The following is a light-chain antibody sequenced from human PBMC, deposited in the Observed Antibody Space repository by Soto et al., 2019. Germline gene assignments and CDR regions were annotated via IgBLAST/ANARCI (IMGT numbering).Light chain of an antibody. V-gene: IGKV1-12*02. CDR1: QGIGTW. Sequence: DIQMTQSPSSVSASVGDRVTITCRASQGIGTWLAWYQQKPGKAPKLLIYAASSLQSGVPSRFSGSGSGTDFNLTISRLQPEDFAIYYCQQANSFPFTFGPGTKVDIK. J-gene: IGKJ3*01. CDR2: AAS. CDR3: QQANSFPFT.